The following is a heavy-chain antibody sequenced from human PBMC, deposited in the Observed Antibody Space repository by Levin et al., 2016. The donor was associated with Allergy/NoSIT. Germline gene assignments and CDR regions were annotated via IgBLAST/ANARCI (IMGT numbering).Heavy chain of an antibody. V-gene: IGHV3-30-3*01. CDR1: GFTFSSYA. CDR3: ARVGVDNDFWSGWAFDY. Sequence: GGSLRLSCAASGFTFSSYAMHWVRQAPGKGLEWVAVISYDGSNKYYADSVKGRFTISRDNSKNTLYLQMNSLRAEDTAVYYCARVGVDNDFWSGWAFDYWGQGTLVTVSS. J-gene: IGHJ4*02. CDR2: ISYDGSNK. D-gene: IGHD3-3*01.